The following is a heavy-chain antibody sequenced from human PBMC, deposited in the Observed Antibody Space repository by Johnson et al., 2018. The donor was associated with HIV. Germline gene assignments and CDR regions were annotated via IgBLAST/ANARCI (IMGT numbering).Heavy chain of an antibody. V-gene: IGHV3-33*08. D-gene: IGHD1-26*01. CDR1: GFTFDDYA. Sequence: QMQLVESGGGVVQPGRSLRLSCAASGFTFDDYAMHWVRQAPGKGLEWVALIRYDGSKKYYADSVKGRFTISRDNSKNTLYLQMNSLRAEDTAVYYCAREWELLGSAFDIWGQGTMVTVSS. CDR3: AREWELLGSAFDI. J-gene: IGHJ3*02. CDR2: IRYDGSKK.